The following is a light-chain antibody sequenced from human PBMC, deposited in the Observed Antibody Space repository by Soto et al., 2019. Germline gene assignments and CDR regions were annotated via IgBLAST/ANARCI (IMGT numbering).Light chain of an antibody. V-gene: IGKV3-20*01. J-gene: IGKJ5*01. CDR1: QSVGGD. CDR2: GAS. Sequence: EIVVTQSPGSLSLSPGDRATLSCRASQSVGGDVAWYQQIPGQAPKLLIFGASSRATGIADKFSGSGSGTDFTLTISRLEPADFALYYCQHYGAAPITFGQGTRLEIK. CDR3: QHYGAAPIT.